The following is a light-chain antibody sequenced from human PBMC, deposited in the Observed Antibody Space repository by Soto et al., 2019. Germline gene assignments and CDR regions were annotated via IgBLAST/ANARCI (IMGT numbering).Light chain of an antibody. CDR1: SSDVGGYNY. CDR2: DVS. J-gene: IGLJ7*01. V-gene: IGLV2-14*01. Sequence: HSVLTQPASVSGSPGQSITISCTGTSSDVGGYNYVSWYQQLPGKAPKLMIYDVSNRPSGVSNRFSGSKSGNTASLTISGLQAEDEADYFCSSYTSSSAPSAVFGSGTQLIVL. CDR3: SSYTSSSAPSAV.